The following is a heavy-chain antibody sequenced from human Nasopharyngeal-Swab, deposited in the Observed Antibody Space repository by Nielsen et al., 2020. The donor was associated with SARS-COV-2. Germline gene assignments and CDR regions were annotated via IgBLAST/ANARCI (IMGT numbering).Heavy chain of an antibody. J-gene: IGHJ6*02. Sequence: RGSLRLSCSASGFIFKNYAMNWVRQAPGRGLEWVSAISGADDSTKYADSVKGRFTISRDNSKNTLDLQMNSLRAEDTAMYYCGKDRDSGDDSGEYYHYYGMDVWGQGTSVTVS. D-gene: IGHD5-12*01. V-gene: IGHV3-23*01. CDR1: GFIFKNYA. CDR3: GKDRDSGDDSGEYYHYYGMDV. CDR2: ISGADDST.